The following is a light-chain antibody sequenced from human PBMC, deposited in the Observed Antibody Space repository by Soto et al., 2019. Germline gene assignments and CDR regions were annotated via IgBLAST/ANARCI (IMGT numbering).Light chain of an antibody. Sequence: EIVLTQSPATLSLSPGERATLSCRASQSVSSYLAWYQQKPGQAPRLLIYDASNRATGIPARCSGSGSGTDFTLTISSLEPEDFAVYYCQQRSNWPRTCGQGTKVEIK. CDR1: QSVSSY. CDR2: DAS. CDR3: QQRSNWPRT. V-gene: IGKV3-11*01. J-gene: IGKJ1*01.